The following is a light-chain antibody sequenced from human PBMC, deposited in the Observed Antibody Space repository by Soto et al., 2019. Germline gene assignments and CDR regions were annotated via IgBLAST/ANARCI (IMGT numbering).Light chain of an antibody. J-gene: IGKJ4*01. Sequence: TQSPATLSLSPGERAILSCRASQSVGSNLAWYQQKPGQPPRLLIFGASNRATGIPDKFSGSGSGTDFTLTITRLESEDFAMYYCQQYGTLVSFGGGTKVDIK. CDR1: QSVGSN. CDR3: QQYGTLVS. CDR2: GAS. V-gene: IGKV3-20*01.